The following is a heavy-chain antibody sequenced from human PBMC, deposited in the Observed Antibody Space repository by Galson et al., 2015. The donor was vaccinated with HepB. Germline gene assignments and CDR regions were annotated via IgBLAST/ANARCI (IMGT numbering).Heavy chain of an antibody. D-gene: IGHD4/OR15-4a*01. CDR3: ARDQDPGARPLWYFDL. V-gene: IGHV3-7*01. J-gene: IGHJ2*01. Sequence: LRLSCAASGFTFNSYWMTWVRQAPGKGLEWVANIKQDGSEKYYVDSVKGRFTISRDNAKNSLSLQMNSLRAEDTAVYYCARDQDPGARPLWYFDLWGRGTLVTVSS. CDR2: IKQDGSEK. CDR1: GFTFNSYW.